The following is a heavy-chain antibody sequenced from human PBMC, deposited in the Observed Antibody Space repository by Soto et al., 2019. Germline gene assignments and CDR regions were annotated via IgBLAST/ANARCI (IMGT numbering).Heavy chain of an antibody. CDR3: ARVRDGYYDSSGYYSGGHFDY. CDR2: ISAYNGNT. J-gene: IGHJ4*02. V-gene: IGHV1-18*01. CDR1: GYTFTSYG. D-gene: IGHD3-22*01. Sequence: QVQLLQSGAEVKKPGASVKVSCKASGYTFTSYGISWVRQAPGQGLEWMGWISAYNGNTNYAQKLQGRVTMTTDTSTSTAYMELRSLRSDDTAVYYCARVRDGYYDSSGYYSGGHFDYWGQGTLVTVSS.